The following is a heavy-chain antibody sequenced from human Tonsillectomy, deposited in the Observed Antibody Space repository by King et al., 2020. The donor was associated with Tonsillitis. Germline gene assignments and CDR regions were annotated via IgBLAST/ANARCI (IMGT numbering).Heavy chain of an antibody. J-gene: IGHJ3*02. D-gene: IGHD1-26*01. Sequence: VQLVESGGGLVQPGGSLRLSCAASGFTFSSFAMSWVRQAPGKGLEWGSTINTGGDSPYYADPVGGRFANSRDNSKNTLYLQMNSLRAEDTAVYYCAKDLRRELLYDACDIWGQGTMVTVSS. CDR1: GFTFSSFA. CDR2: INTGGDSP. V-gene: IGHV3-23*04. CDR3: AKDLRRELLYDACDI.